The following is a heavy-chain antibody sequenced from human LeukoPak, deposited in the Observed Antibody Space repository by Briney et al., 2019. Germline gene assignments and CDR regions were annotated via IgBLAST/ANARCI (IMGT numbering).Heavy chain of an antibody. D-gene: IGHD4-17*01. CDR2: IGGDSSYI. J-gene: IGHJ5*02. V-gene: IGHV3-21*01. CDR1: GFTFSTYN. Sequence: GGSLRLSCAASGFTFSTYNMNWVRQAPGKGLEWVSSIGGDSSYIYYADSVKGRFTVSRDNAKNSLYLQMNSLRAEDTAVYYCARLYGTYPGWFDPWGQGTLVTVSS. CDR3: ARLYGTYPGWFDP.